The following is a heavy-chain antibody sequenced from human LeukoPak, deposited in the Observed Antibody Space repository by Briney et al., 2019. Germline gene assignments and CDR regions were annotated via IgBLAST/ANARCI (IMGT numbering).Heavy chain of an antibody. CDR1: GYTFTGYY. J-gene: IGHJ6*02. D-gene: IGHD6-13*01. CDR3: ARAGVGIAAAGGYYYYGMDV. V-gene: IGHV1-2*02. CDR2: INPNSGGT. Sequence: ASVKVSCKASGYTFTGYYMHWVRQAPGQGLEWMGWINPNSGGTNYAQKFQGRVTMTRDTSISTAYMELSRLRSDDTAVYYCARAGVGIAAAGGYYYYGMDVWGQGTTVTVSS.